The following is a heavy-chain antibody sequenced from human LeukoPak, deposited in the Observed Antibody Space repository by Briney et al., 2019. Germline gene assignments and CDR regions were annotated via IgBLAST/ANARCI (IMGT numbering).Heavy chain of an antibody. J-gene: IGHJ4*02. CDR1: GGSISNYY. CDR3: ARIVPYNYGYVDY. CDR2: IYYSGST. Sequence: SATLSLTCTVSGGSISNYYWSWIRQPPGKGLEWIGYIYYSGSTNYNPSLKSRVSISVDTSKNQFSLKLSSVTAADTAVYYCARIVPYNYGYVDYWGQGTLVTGPS. V-gene: IGHV4-59*01. D-gene: IGHD5-18*01.